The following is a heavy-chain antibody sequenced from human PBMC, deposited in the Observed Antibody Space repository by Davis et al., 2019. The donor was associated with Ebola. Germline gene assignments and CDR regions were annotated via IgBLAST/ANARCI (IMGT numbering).Heavy chain of an antibody. D-gene: IGHD2-2*01. Sequence: PGGSLRLSCAASGFTFSSYAMHWVRQAPGKGLEWVSAISGSGGSTYYADSVKGRFTISRDNSKNTLYLQMNSLRAEDTAVYYCANPWPGIVVVPAAPLDVWGQGTTVTVSS. V-gene: IGHV3-23*01. J-gene: IGHJ6*02. CDR1: GFTFSSYA. CDR2: ISGSGGST. CDR3: ANPWPGIVVVPAAPLDV.